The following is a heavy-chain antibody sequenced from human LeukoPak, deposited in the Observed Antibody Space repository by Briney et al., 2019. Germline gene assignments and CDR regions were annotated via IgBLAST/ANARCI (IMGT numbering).Heavy chain of an antibody. V-gene: IGHV3-15*01. CDR1: GFTFSNAW. CDR3: TTTTVTTIEDYYFDY. J-gene: IGHJ4*02. CDR2: IKSKTDGGTT. Sequence: GGSLRLSCAASGFTFSNAWMSWVRQAPGKGLEWVGRIKSKTDGGTTDYAAPVKGRFTISRDDSKNTLYLQMNSLKTEDTAVYYCTTTTVTTIEDYYFDYWGQGTLVTVSS. D-gene: IGHD4-11*01.